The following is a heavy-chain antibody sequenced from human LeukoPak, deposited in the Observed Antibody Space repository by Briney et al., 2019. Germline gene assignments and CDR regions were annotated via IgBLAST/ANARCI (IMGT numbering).Heavy chain of an antibody. CDR2: ISFDGSNK. CDR3: AKDISGWVNRFDP. V-gene: IGHV3-30*18. J-gene: IGHJ5*02. CDR1: GFTFSSYG. Sequence: GGSLRLSCAASGFTFSSYGMHWVRQAPGKGLEWVAVISFDGSNKYSADSVKGRFTISRDNSKNTLYLQMNSLRAEDTAVYYCAKDISGWVNRFDPWGQGTLVTVSS. D-gene: IGHD6-19*01.